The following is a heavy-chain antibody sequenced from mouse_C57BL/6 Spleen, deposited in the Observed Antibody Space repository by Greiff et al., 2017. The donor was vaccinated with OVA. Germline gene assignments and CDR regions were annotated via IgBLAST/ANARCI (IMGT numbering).Heavy chain of an antibody. J-gene: IGHJ2*01. CDR2: IYPGDGDT. Sequence: VQLQQSGTELVKPGASVKISCKASGYAFSSSWMNWVKQRPGTGLEWIGRIYPGDGDTNYNGKFKGKATLTADKSSSTAYMQLSSLTSEDSAVYFCARDGATVVATRVFDYWGQGTTLTVSS. D-gene: IGHD1-1*01. V-gene: IGHV1-82*01. CDR1: GYAFSSSW. CDR3: ARDGATVVATRVFDY.